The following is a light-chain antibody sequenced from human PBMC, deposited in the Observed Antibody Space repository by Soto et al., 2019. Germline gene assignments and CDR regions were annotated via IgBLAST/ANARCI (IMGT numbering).Light chain of an antibody. J-gene: IGKJ5*01. V-gene: IGKV3-20*01. Sequence: EIVLTQSPGTLSLSPGEGTTLSCRASQTVGRNYLAWYQQKPGQAPRLLIYAASSRASGVPDRFSGSGSGTDFTLTITRLEPEDFAVFYCQQYAVSPITLGQGTRLEIK. CDR3: QQYAVSPIT. CDR1: QTVGRNY. CDR2: AAS.